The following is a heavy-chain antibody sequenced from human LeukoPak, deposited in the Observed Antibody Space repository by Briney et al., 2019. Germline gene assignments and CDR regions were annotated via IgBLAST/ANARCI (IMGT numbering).Heavy chain of an antibody. V-gene: IGHV3-15*01. D-gene: IGHD3-10*01. CDR1: GFTFNKAW. CDR2: IKNKGDGGTT. CDR3: TTSGTPFEY. J-gene: IGHJ4*02. Sequence: GGSLRLPCAASGFTFNKAWMSWVRLAPGKGLEWVGRIKNKGDGGTTDYAAPVKGRFTVSRDDSKSTLYLQMNSLKTEDTAVYYCTTSGTPFEYWGQGTLVTVSS.